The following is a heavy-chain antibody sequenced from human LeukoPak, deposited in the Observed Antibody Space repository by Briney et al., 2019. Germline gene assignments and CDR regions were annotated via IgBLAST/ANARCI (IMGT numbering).Heavy chain of an antibody. CDR3: ARGGIDLNSWSEWFDP. J-gene: IGHJ5*02. CDR1: GGSISSYY. V-gene: IGHV4-59*01. CDR2: MYYSGST. Sequence: SETLSLTCTVSGGSISSYYWSWIRPPPGKGLEWIGYMYYSGSTNYNPSLKSRVTISVDTSKNQFSLKLSSVTAADTAVYYCARGGIDLNSWSEWFDPWGQGTLVTVSS. D-gene: IGHD6-13*01.